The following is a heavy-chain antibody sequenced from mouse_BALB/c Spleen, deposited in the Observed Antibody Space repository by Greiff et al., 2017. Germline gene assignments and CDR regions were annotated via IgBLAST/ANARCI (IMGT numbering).Heavy chain of an antibody. CDR1: GFSLTSYG. D-gene: IGHD2-3*01. J-gene: IGHJ4*01. V-gene: IGHV2-6-2*01. CDR2: IWSDGST. CDR3: ARQDGYYKFAREY. Sequence: VKLMESGPDLVTPSQSLSITCTVSGFSLTSYGVHWVRQPPGKVLEWLVVIWSDGSTTYTSALKSRLSISKENSKSKVFLKMNSLQTDDTAMYYCARQDGYYKFAREYGGKGTSVTVS.